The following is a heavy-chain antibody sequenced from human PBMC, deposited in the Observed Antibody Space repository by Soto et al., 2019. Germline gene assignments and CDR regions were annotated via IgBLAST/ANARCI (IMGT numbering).Heavy chain of an antibody. CDR1: GYTLTELS. CDR3: ATTPLEGELHTVDWFDT. J-gene: IGHJ5*02. D-gene: IGHD1-26*01. V-gene: IGHV1-24*01. CDR2: FDPEDGET. Sequence: ASVKVSCKVSGYTLTELSMHWVRQAPGKGLEWMGGFDPEDGETIYAQKFQGRVTMTEGTSTDTAYMELSSLRSEDTAVYYCATTPLEGELHTVDWFDTWGQGTMVTVCS.